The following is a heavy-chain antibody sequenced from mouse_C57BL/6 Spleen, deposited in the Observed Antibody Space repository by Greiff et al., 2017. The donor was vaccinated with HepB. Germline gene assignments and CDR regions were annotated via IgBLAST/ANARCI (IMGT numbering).Heavy chain of an antibody. J-gene: IGHJ1*03. V-gene: IGHV1-9*01. CDR3: ARAGNYYYGSSYNWYFDV. CDR1: GYTFTGYW. Sequence: VQLQQSGAELMKPGASVKLSCKATGYTFTGYWIEWVKQRPGHGLEWIGEILPGSGSTNYNEKFKGKATFTADTSSNTAYMQLSSLTTEDSAIYYCARAGNYYYGSSYNWYFDVWGTGTTVTVSS. D-gene: IGHD1-1*01. CDR2: ILPGSGST.